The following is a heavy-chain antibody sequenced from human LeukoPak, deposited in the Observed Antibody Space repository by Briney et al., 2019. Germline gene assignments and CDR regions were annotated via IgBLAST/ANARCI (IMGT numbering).Heavy chain of an antibody. CDR1: GGSISSNSYY. CDR2: IYYSGST. Sequence: SETLSLTCTVSGGSISSNSYYWGWIRQPPGKGLEWIGSIYYSGSTYYNPSLKSRVTISVDTSKNQFSLKLSSVTAADTAVYYCARDWRDTAMVPNWFDPWGQGTLVTVSS. V-gene: IGHV4-39*02. D-gene: IGHD5-18*01. CDR3: ARDWRDTAMVPNWFDP. J-gene: IGHJ5*02.